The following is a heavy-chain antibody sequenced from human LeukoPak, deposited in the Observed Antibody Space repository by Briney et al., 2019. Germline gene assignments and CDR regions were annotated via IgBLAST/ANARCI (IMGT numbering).Heavy chain of an antibody. CDR1: GFTFSSYA. D-gene: IGHD3-9*01. V-gene: IGHV3-23*01. J-gene: IGHJ4*02. CDR3: AKDRAPLRYFDWLLFRY. Sequence: GGSLRLSCAASGFTFSSYAMSWVRQAPGKGLEWVSAISGSGGSTYYADSMKGRFTISRDNSKNTLYLQMNSLRAEDTAVYYCAKDRAPLRYFDWLLFRYWGQGTLVTVSS. CDR2: ISGSGGST.